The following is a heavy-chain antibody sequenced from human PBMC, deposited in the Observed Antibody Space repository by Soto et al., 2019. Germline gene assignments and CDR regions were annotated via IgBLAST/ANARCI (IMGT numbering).Heavy chain of an antibody. CDR2: IYYSGST. CDR3: VSGYGWGSPGAIDI. CDR1: GGSISSGGYY. D-gene: IGHD3-10*01. V-gene: IGHV4-31*03. Sequence: PSETLSLTCTVSGGSISSGGYYWSWIRQHPGKGLEWIGYIYYSGSTYYNPSLKSRVTISVDTSKNQFSLKLSSVTAADTAVYYCVSGYGWGSPGAIDIWGQGTMVTVSS. J-gene: IGHJ3*02.